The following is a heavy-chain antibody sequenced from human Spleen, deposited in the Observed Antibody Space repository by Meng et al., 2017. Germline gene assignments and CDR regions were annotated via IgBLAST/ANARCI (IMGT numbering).Heavy chain of an antibody. J-gene: IGHJ4*02. CDR3: ARGQPGYSSGWYPY. Sequence: HVQLQEPGPGPGKPSETLVLTCIVSGGSIRGYYWSWIRQPPGKGLEWIGYIYYSGSTNYNPSLKSRVTISVDTSKNQFSLNLSSVTAADTAVYYCARGQPGYSSGWYPYWGQGTLVTVSS. V-gene: IGHV4-59*01. CDR2: IYYSGST. CDR1: GGSIRGYY. D-gene: IGHD6-19*01.